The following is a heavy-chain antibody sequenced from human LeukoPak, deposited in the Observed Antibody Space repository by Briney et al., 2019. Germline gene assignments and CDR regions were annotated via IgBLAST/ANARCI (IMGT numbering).Heavy chain of an antibody. CDR2: IYYSGST. D-gene: IGHD3-10*01. CDR1: GGSIGNDAYY. Sequence: PSETLSLTCTVSGGSIGNDAYYWRWIRQHPGRGLEWIVYIYYSGSTYYNPSLKSRVTISVDTSKNQFSLKLSSVTAADTAVYYCAKGVDVRGVIITENYGMDVWGQGTTVTVSS. J-gene: IGHJ6*02. V-gene: IGHV4-31*03. CDR3: AKGVDVRGVIITENYGMDV.